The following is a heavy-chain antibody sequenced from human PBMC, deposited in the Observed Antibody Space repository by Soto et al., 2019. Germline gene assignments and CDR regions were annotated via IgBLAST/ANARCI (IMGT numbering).Heavy chain of an antibody. J-gene: IGHJ4*01. Sequence: QITLKESGPTLVKPTQTLTLTCTFSGFSLSTSGVGVGWIRQPPGKALEWLALIYWNNDKRYSPSLKSRLTITKDTSKNQVVLTMTNMALVDTATYFCAHTFDFWRGYYPGFDYWGQGTLVTVSS. V-gene: IGHV2-5*01. CDR1: GFSLSTSGVG. D-gene: IGHD3-3*01. CDR2: IYWNNDK. CDR3: AHTFDFWRGYYPGFDY.